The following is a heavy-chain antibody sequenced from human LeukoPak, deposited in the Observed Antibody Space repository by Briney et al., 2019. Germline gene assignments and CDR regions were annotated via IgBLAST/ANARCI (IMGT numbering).Heavy chain of an antibody. D-gene: IGHD3-22*01. CDR3: ARAKDYYDLFDY. J-gene: IGHJ4*02. CDR1: GYTFTGYY. Sequence: APVKVSCKASGYTFTGYYMHWVRQAPGQGLEWMGWINPNSGGTNYAQKFQGRVTMTRDTSISTAYMELSRLRSDDTAVYYCARAKDYYDLFDYWGQGTLVTVSS. V-gene: IGHV1-2*02. CDR2: INPNSGGT.